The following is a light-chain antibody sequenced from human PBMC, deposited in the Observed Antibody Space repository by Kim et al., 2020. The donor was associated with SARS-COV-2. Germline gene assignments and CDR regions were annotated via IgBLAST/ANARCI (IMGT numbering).Light chain of an antibody. CDR2: RAS. CDR3: QQYINWPPPGT. CDR1: QSVSSN. J-gene: IGKJ2*02. V-gene: IGKV3-15*01. Sequence: EIVMTQSPATLSASPGERVALSCRASQSVSSNLAWYQQKPGQAPRLLIYRASTGATGIPARFSGSGSGTEFALTINSLQPEDFAVYYCQQYINWPPPGTFGQGTKLEI.